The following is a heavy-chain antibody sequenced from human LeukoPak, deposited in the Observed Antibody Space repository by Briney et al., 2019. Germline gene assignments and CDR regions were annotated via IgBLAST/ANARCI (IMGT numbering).Heavy chain of an antibody. Sequence: PGGSLRLSCAASGFTFSSYAMSWVRQAPGKGLEWVAVIWYDGSNKYYADSVKGRFTISRDNSKNTLYLQMNSLRAEDTAVYYCARDREIGYYYDSSGSFDYWGQGTLVTVSS. D-gene: IGHD3-22*01. CDR2: IWYDGSNK. CDR1: GFTFSSYA. J-gene: IGHJ4*02. CDR3: ARDREIGYYYDSSGSFDY. V-gene: IGHV3-33*08.